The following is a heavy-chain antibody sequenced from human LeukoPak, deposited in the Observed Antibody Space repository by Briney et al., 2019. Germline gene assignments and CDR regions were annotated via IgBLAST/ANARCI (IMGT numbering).Heavy chain of an antibody. V-gene: IGHV5-51*01. Sequence: GASVKISCKGSGYSFTSYWIGWVRQMPGKGLEWMGIIYPGDSDTRYSPSFQGQVTISADKSISTAYLQWSSLKASDTAMYYCASVIAAAGRFSSFDYWGQGTLVTVSS. J-gene: IGHJ4*02. CDR2: IYPGDSDT. CDR3: ASVIAAAGRFSSFDY. D-gene: IGHD6-13*01. CDR1: GYSFTSYW.